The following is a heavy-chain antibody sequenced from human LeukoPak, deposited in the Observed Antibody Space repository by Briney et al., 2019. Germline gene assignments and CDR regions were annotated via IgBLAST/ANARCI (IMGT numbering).Heavy chain of an antibody. CDR1: GGSISTYY. CDR3: AREGTTCSGGTCYPSFDY. Sequence: PSETLSLTCTVSGGSISTYYWSWIRQPPGKGLEWIGYIYYSGSTNYNPSLKSRLTISVDTSKNQFSLKLSSVTAADTAVYYCAREGTTCSGGTCYPSFDYWGQGTLVTVSS. D-gene: IGHD2-15*01. CDR2: IYYSGST. V-gene: IGHV4-59*01. J-gene: IGHJ4*02.